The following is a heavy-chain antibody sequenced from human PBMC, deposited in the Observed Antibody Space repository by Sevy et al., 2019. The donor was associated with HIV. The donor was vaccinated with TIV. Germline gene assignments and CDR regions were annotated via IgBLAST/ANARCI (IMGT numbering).Heavy chain of an antibody. J-gene: IGHJ4*02. CDR3: ARPYYYDSSGYYPFDY. V-gene: IGHV3-7*03. D-gene: IGHD3-22*01. CDR1: GFTFSNYW. CDR2: INQDGSEK. Sequence: GGCLRLSCAASGFTFSNYWMSWVRQAPGKGLECVANINQDGSEKYYLDSVKGRFTISRDNAKNSLYLQMNSLRAEDTAVYYCARPYYYDSSGYYPFDYWGQGTLVTVSS.